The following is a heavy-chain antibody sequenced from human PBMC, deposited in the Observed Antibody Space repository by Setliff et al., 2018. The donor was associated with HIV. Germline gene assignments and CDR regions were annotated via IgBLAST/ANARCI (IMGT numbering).Heavy chain of an antibody. Sequence: SVKVSCKASGGTFNSYVISWVRQAPGQGLEWLGRIIPFSDIADYAQRFLDRATITADKSTSTAYMELSSLRFEDTAVYYCARMREGIWMDIWGKGTTVTVSS. CDR1: GGTFNSYV. J-gene: IGHJ6*04. CDR3: ARMREGIWMDI. D-gene: IGHD2-15*01. CDR2: IIPFSDIA. V-gene: IGHV1-69*04.